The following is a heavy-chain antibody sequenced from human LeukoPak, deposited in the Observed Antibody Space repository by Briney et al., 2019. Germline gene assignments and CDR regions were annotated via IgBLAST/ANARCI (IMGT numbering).Heavy chain of an antibody. Sequence: SETLSLTCTVSGGSISNYYWTWIRQPPGKGLEWIGYIYYNGSTNYNPSLKSRITISVDTSKNQFSLTLSSVTAADTAVYYCARLSKQLTAGNPFDIWGQGTMVTFSS. V-gene: IGHV4-59*08. CDR2: IYYNGST. J-gene: IGHJ3*02. D-gene: IGHD6-13*01. CDR3: ARLSKQLTAGNPFDI. CDR1: GGSISNYY.